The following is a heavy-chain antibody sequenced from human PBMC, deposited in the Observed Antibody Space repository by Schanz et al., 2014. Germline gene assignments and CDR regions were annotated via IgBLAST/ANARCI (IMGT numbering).Heavy chain of an antibody. CDR3: ASPSGYSDYGTYFDF. D-gene: IGHD5-12*01. CDR2: ISASGGST. J-gene: IGHJ4*02. V-gene: IGHV3-23*01. CDR1: GFTFSSYA. Sequence: DVQLLESGGGLVQPGGSLRLSCAASGFTFSSYAMSWVRQAPGKGLEWVSTISASGGSTYYADSVEGRFTISRDNSRNTLYLQMNSLRTEDTAVYYCASPSGYSDYGTYFDFWGQGTLVTVSS.